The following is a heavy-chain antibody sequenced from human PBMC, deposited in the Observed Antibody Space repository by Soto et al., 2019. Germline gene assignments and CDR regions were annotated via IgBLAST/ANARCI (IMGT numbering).Heavy chain of an antibody. D-gene: IGHD6-13*01. J-gene: IGHJ4*02. CDR3: ARGPHSSRWSTTTLFDY. V-gene: IGHV3-11*01. Sequence: QVQLVESGGGLVKPGGSLRLSCVASGFTFTDYYISWIRQAPGKGLEWVSYISSSGTTISYADSVKGRFTISRDNAKSSLYLQMNSLRAEDTAVYYCARGPHSSRWSTTTLFDYWGQGTLVTVSS. CDR1: GFTFTDYY. CDR2: ISSSGTTI.